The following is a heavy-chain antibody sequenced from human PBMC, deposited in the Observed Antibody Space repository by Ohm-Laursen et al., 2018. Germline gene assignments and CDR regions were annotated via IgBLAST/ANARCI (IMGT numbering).Heavy chain of an antibody. V-gene: IGHV2-26*01. CDR2: IFSPDEK. CDR3: ARIRWQWLPYFDY. Sequence: TQTFTLTCTVSGFSLNNTRVGVSWIRQPPGKALEWLAHIFSPDEKSYRTSLRSRLTVSKDTSKSQVVLTMTNMDPVDTATYYCARIRWQWLPYFDYWGQGTLVTVSS. CDR1: GFSLNNTRVG. D-gene: IGHD6-19*01. J-gene: IGHJ4*02.